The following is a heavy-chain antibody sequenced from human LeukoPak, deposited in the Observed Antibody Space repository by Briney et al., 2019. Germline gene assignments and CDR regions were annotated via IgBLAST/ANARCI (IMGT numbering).Heavy chain of an antibody. J-gene: IGHJ2*01. V-gene: IGHV4-30-2*01. D-gene: IGHD5-12*01. Sequence: SQTLSLTCAVSGGSISSGGYSWSWIRQPPGKGLEWIGYIYHGGSTYYNPSLKSRVTISVDRSKNQFSLKLSSVTAADTAVYYCARAGGYDSGWYFDLWGRGTLVTVSS. CDR1: GGSISSGGYS. CDR3: ARAGGYDSGWYFDL. CDR2: IYHGGST.